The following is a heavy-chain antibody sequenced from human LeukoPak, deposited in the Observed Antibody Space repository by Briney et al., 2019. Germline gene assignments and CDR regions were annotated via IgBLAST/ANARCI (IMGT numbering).Heavy chain of an antibody. CDR2: IGTAGDT. V-gene: IGHV3-13*01. J-gene: IGHJ5*02. CDR1: GFTFSSYD. Sequence: GGSLRLSCAASGFTFSSYDMRWVRQATGKGLEWVSAIGTAGDTYYPGSVKGRFTISRDNAKNSLYLQMNSLRAEDTAVYYCARDPSSGWYLKGWFDPWGQGTLVTVSS. CDR3: ARDPSSGWYLKGWFDP. D-gene: IGHD6-19*01.